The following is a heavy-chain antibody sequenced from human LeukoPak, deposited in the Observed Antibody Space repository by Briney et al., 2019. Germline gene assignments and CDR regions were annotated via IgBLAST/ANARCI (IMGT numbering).Heavy chain of an antibody. J-gene: IGHJ6*03. CDR3: ARGYCSGGSCYSYYYYNYMDV. V-gene: IGHV4-4*07. D-gene: IGHD2-15*01. Sequence: SETLSLTCTVSGGSISSYYWSWIRQPAGKGLEWIGRIYISGSTNYNPSLKSRVTMSVDTSKNQSSLKLSSVTAADTAVYYCARGYCSGGSCYSYYYYNYMDVWGKGTTVTVSS. CDR1: GGSISSYY. CDR2: IYISGST.